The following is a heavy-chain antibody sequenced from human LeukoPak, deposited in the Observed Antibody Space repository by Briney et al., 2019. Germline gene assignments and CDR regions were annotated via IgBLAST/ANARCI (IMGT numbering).Heavy chain of an antibody. V-gene: IGHV1-24*01. Sequence: ASVKVSCKVSGASLSETSIHWVRQAPGQWLEWMGGFDPEDGESIFAQRFQGRFSMTEDTSTDTAYMELRSLRPEDTAVYYCATADKWEPMDYWGQGTLVTVSS. CDR1: GASLSETS. J-gene: IGHJ4*02. CDR3: ATADKWEPMDY. CDR2: FDPEDGES. D-gene: IGHD1-26*01.